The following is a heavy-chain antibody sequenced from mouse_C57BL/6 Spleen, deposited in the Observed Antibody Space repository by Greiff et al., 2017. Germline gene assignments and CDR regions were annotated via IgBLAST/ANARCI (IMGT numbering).Heavy chain of an antibody. D-gene: IGHD2-5*01. CDR1: GYTFTSYW. J-gene: IGHJ4*01. Sequence: QVQLKQSGAELVRPGTSVKLSCKASGYTFTSYWMHWVKQRPGQGLEWIGVIDPSDSYTNYNQKFKGKATLTVDTSSSTAYMQRSSLTSEDSAVYYCARKTPYYSNYVYAMDYWGQGTSVTVSS. CDR2: IDPSDSYT. V-gene: IGHV1-59*01. CDR3: ARKTPYYSNYVYAMDY.